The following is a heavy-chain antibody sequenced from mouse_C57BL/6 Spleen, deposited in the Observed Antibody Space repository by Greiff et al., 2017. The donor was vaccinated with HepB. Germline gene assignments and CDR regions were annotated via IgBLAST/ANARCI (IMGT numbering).Heavy chain of an antibody. CDR1: GFTFSSYG. V-gene: IGHV5-6*01. J-gene: IGHJ4*01. CDR3: ARTTFYYYGSTPYAMDY. CDR2: ISSGGSYT. D-gene: IGHD1-1*01. Sequence: EVQLVESGGDLVKPGGSLKLSCAASGFTFSSYGMSWVRQTPDKRLEWVATISSGGSYTYYPDSVKGRFTISRDDAKNTLYLQMSSLKSEDTAMYYCARTTFYYYGSTPYAMDYWGQGTSVTVSS.